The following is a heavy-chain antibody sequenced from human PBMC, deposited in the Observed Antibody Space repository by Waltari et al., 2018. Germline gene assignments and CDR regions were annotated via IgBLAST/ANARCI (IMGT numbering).Heavy chain of an antibody. Sequence: ESGGGLIQPGASLRLSCAASGFTVSSTYMAWVRQAPGKGPEWVSVIFTSGSTYHADSVKGRFTISRDNSENTVHLQMKNLTAEDTALYYCARATNWVLEAFDLWGQGTMVTVSP. J-gene: IGHJ3*01. CDR1: GFTVSSTY. V-gene: IGHV3-53*01. D-gene: IGHD1-1*01. CDR2: IFTSGST. CDR3: ARATNWVLEAFDL.